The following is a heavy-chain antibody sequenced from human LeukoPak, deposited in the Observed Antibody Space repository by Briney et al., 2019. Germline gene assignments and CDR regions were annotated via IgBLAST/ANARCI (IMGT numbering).Heavy chain of an antibody. J-gene: IGHJ3*02. D-gene: IGHD3-22*01. CDR1: GGTFSSYA. V-gene: IGHV1-69*04. CDR2: INLILGIA. Sequence: SVKVSCKASGGTFSSYAISWVRQAPVQGLEWMGRINLILGIANYAQKFQGRVTITADKSTSTAYMELSSLRSEDTAVYYCARPRTDYYDSSGPPYKEGAFDIWGQGTMVTVSS. CDR3: ARPRTDYYDSSGPPYKEGAFDI.